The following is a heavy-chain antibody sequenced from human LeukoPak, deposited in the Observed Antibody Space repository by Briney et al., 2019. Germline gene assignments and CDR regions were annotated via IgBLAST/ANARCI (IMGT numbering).Heavy chain of an antibody. CDR1: GYTFTGYY. Sequence: ASVKVSCKASGYTFTGYYMHWVRQAPGQGLEWMGIINPSGGSTSYAQKFQGRVTMTRDTSTSTVYMELSSLRSEDTAVYYCARDGRETIFGVALTNYYYYYGMDVWGQGTTVTVSS. J-gene: IGHJ6*02. CDR3: ARDGRETIFGVALTNYYYYYGMDV. CDR2: INPSGGST. V-gene: IGHV1-46*01. D-gene: IGHD3-3*01.